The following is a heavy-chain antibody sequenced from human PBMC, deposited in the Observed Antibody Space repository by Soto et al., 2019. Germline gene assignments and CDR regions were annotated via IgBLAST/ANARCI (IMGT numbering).Heavy chain of an antibody. CDR2: ISAYNYNT. J-gene: IGHJ5*02. CDR3: ARVVGALGHGFDP. V-gene: IGHV1-18*01. Sequence: QVQLVQSGAEVKKPGASVKVSCKASGYTFTSYGLSWVRQAPGQGLEWMGRISAYNYNTNYAQKLQGRVTMTTDTSTSTADMELRSLRSADTAVYYCARVVGALGHGFDPWGQGTLVTVSS. CDR1: GYTFTSYG. D-gene: IGHD1-26*01.